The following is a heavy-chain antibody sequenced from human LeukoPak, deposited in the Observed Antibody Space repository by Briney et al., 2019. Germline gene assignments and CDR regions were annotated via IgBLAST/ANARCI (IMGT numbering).Heavy chain of an antibody. D-gene: IGHD2-21*01. V-gene: IGHV3-23*01. CDR1: GFTFSSYA. Sequence: GGSLRLSCAASGFTFSSYAMSWVRQAPGKGLERVSVISGSGGSTYYADSVKGRFTISRDNSKNALYLQINSLRAEDTAVYYCARKNGASYSSHLDYWGQGTLVTVSS. CDR3: ARKNGASYSSHLDY. CDR2: ISGSGGST. J-gene: IGHJ4*02.